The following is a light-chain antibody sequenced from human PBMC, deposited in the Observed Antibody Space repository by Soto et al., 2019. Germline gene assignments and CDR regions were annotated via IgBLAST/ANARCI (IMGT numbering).Light chain of an antibody. CDR3: QQSHSAPT. V-gene: IGKV1-39*01. CDR2: SST. Sequence: DIQMTQSPSSLSASVGDSVTISCRSSQNIDTFLNWYQQKAGEAPKLLIRSSTTVQDGVPSRFTGSGSGTEFALTIGSLQPEDFASYYCQQSHSAPTFGQGTKV. J-gene: IGKJ1*01. CDR1: QNIDTF.